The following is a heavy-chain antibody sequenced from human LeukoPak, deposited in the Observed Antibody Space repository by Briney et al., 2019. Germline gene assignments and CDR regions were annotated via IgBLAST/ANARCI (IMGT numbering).Heavy chain of an antibody. D-gene: IGHD3-10*01. Sequence: PSETLSLTCAVSGGPFSGYFWSWIRQSSGKGLEWIGEIHNSGTTNYNPSLNSRVTISEDTSKNQFYLNLSSVTAADTAVYYCARRYYYNLGSFPFDFWGQGTWSPSPQ. J-gene: IGHJ4*02. CDR2: IHNSGTT. CDR3: ARRYYYNLGSFPFDF. CDR1: GGPFSGYF. V-gene: IGHV4-34*01.